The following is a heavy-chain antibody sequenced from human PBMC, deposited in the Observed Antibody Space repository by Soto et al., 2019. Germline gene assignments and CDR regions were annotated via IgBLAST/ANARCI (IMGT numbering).Heavy chain of an antibody. V-gene: IGHV4-59*01. CDR3: ARVGTSAYYYATDV. J-gene: IGHJ6*02. Sequence: QVSLQESGPGLVKPSETLSLTCTVSGGSITSNCWTWIRQPPGKGLEWSGYICNSGSTKYNPSLTSRVTISLDTSKNQVSLNVTSVAAADTAVYYCARVGTSAYYYATDVWGQGTTVTISS. CDR1: GGSITSNC. CDR2: ICNSGST. D-gene: IGHD6-13*01.